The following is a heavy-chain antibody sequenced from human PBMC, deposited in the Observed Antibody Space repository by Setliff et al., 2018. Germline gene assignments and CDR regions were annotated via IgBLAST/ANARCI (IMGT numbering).Heavy chain of an antibody. V-gene: IGHV4-38-2*01. D-gene: IGHD2-2*01. J-gene: IGHJ2*01. CDR1: GYSISSGFS. Sequence: PSETLSLTCAVSGYSISSGFSWVWIRQSPGKGLEWIGRILFSGDTYYNPSLNSRVTMSVDTSKNQFSLMLTSVTAADTAVYYCARAVPRGATPDYWYFDLWGRGTLVTVSS. CDR3: ARAVPRGATPDYWYFDL. CDR2: ILFSGDT.